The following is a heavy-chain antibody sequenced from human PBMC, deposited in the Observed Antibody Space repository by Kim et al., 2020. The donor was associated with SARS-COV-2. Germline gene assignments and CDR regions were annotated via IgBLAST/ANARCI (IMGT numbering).Heavy chain of an antibody. Sequence: ASVKVSCKASGYTFTSYGISWVRQAPGQGLEWMGWISAYNGNTNYAQKLQGRVTMTTDTSTSTAYMELRSLRSDDTAVYYCVRERPARPRDAFDIWGQGTMVTVSS. D-gene: IGHD6-6*01. V-gene: IGHV1-18*01. J-gene: IGHJ3*02. CDR3: VRERPARPRDAFDI. CDR2: ISAYNGNT. CDR1: GYTFTSYG.